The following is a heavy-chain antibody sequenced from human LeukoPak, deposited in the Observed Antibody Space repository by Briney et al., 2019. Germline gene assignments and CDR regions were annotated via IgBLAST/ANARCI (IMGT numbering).Heavy chain of an antibody. Sequence: GGSLRLSCAASGFTFSTYAVSWVRQAPGKGLEWVSSISGSGARTYYADSVKGRFTISRDTSKNTLYLQTNSLRADDTAVYYCAKDRPCTTCSPSDYWGQGTLVTVSS. V-gene: IGHV3-23*01. J-gene: IGHJ4*02. D-gene: IGHD2-2*01. CDR3: AKDRPCTTCSPSDY. CDR2: ISGSGART. CDR1: GFTFSTYA.